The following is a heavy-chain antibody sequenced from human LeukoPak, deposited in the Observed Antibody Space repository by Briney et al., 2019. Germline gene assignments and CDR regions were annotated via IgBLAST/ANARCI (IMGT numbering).Heavy chain of an antibody. CDR1: GYTFTNYY. V-gene: IGHV1-46*01. Sequence: ASVKVSCKASGYTFTNYYIHWVRQAPGQGLEWMGIINPSGGSTNFAQKFQGRVTMTTDTSTSTAYMELRSLRSDDTAVYYCAREMSSSWDCFDYWGQGTLVTVSS. CDR3: AREMSSSWDCFDY. J-gene: IGHJ4*02. CDR2: INPSGGST. D-gene: IGHD6-13*01.